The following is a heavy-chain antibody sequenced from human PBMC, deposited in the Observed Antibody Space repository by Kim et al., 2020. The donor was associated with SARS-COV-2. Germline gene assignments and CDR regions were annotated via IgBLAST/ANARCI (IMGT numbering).Heavy chain of an antibody. CDR1: GDSISSGGYY. CDR2: TDDSGSA. J-gene: IGHJ5*02. D-gene: IGHD3-16*01. CDR3: ARDRSRGEGTGWVDP. V-gene: IGHV4-31*03. Sequence: SETLSLTCTVSGDSISSGGYYWSWLRQHPGKGLEWLGFTDDSGSAYYNTSLRSRLSISVDTSKNQFFLKLSSVTAADTAVYYCARDRSRGEGTGWVDPWG.